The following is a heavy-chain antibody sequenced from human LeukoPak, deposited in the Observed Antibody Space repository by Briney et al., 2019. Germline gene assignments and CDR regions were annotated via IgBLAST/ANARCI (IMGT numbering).Heavy chain of an antibody. CDR2: IYSGGST. CDR3: ARGRYSSTWANFVY. D-gene: IGHD6-13*01. V-gene: IGHV3-53*01. CDR1: GFTVSSNY. Sequence: AGGSLRLSCAASGFTVSSNYMSWVRQAPAKGLEGVSVIYSGGSTYYADSVKGRFTISRDNSKNTLYLQMKSLRAEDTALYLCARGRYSSTWANFVYWGQGTLVTVSS. J-gene: IGHJ4*02.